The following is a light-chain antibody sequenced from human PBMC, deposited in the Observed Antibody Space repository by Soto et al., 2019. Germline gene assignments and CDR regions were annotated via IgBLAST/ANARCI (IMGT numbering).Light chain of an antibody. CDR2: SAS. CDR3: HQYGYGRHS. J-gene: IGKJ2*03. Sequence: EIVLTQSPGTLSLSPGEGATLSCRASQSVTSNYLAWYQHKPGQAPRLLIYSASSRAAGIPDRFSGSGTGTDFTLTISRLEPEDFAVYYCHQYGYGRHSFGQGTKLEIK. CDR1: QSVTSNY. V-gene: IGKV3-20*01.